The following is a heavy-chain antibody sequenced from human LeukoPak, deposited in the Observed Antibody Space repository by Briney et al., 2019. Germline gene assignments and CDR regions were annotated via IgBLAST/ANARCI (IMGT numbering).Heavy chain of an antibody. D-gene: IGHD5-24*01. CDR2: INHSGST. V-gene: IGHV4-34*01. Sequence: SETLSLTCAVYGESFSGYYWSWLRQPPGKGLERFGEINHSGSTNYNPSLKSRVTISVDTSKNQFSLKLSSVAAADTAVYYCARIRIRDGYNSAVYFDYWGQGTLVTVSS. CDR3: ARIRIRDGYNSAVYFDY. J-gene: IGHJ4*02. CDR1: GESFSGYY.